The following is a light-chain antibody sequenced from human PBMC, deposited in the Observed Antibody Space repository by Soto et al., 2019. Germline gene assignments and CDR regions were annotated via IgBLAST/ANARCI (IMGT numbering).Light chain of an antibody. J-gene: IGKJ1*01. CDR1: QSLIHSDGNTY. Sequence: DVVMTQSPLSLPVTLGQPASISCRSSQSLIHSDGNTYLNWFQQRPGQSPRRLIYKVSDRDSGVPDRFSGSGSGTDFTLKISRLEAEDVGVYYCMQGTHWPWTFGQGTELEIK. V-gene: IGKV2-30*02. CDR2: KVS. CDR3: MQGTHWPWT.